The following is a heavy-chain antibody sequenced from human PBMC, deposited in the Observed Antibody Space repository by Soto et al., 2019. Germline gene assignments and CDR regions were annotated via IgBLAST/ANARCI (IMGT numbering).Heavy chain of an antibody. CDR3: ARDLCPLGSGGACPLYGLDL. Sequence: GASVKVSSKASGYTFTVYYMHWVRQAPGQGREWMGWINPNNGGAYYAPNFQRRVTLTRDTSTTQAYMELSGLRSDDTAVYFCARDLCPLGSGGACPLYGLDLWGQGTTVTVSS. CDR2: INPNNGGA. J-gene: IGHJ6*02. CDR1: GYTFTVYY. D-gene: IGHD3-10*01. V-gene: IGHV1-2*02.